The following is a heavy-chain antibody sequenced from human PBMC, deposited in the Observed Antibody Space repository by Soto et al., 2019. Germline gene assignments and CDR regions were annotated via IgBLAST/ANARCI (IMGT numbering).Heavy chain of an antibody. CDR3: ARDPRIYCTSSSCHSYFDS. CDR2: IIPVFGTT. V-gene: IGHV1-69*01. Sequence: QVQLVQSGAEVKKPGSSLKLSCRASGGSFTSYSISCLRQAPGQGLEWMGGIIPVFGTTSYAQRLQGRVTITADESTSTAYLDRSSLISEDTAVYYCARDPRIYCTSSSCHSYFDSWGQGTLVTVSS. J-gene: IGHJ4*02. CDR1: GGSFTSYS. D-gene: IGHD2-2*01.